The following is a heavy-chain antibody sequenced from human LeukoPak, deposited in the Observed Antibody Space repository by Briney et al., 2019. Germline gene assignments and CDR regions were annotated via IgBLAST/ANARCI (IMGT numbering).Heavy chain of an antibody. CDR2: IRSKADNYAT. J-gene: IGHJ4*02. Sequence: GGSLRLSCAASGFTFSGSPILWVRQASGKGLEWVGRIRSKADNYATAYAASVQGRFTISRDDSKNTAYLQLNSLKTEDTAVYYCTQSNYWGQGALVTVSS. CDR1: GFTFSGSP. V-gene: IGHV3-73*01. CDR3: TQSNY.